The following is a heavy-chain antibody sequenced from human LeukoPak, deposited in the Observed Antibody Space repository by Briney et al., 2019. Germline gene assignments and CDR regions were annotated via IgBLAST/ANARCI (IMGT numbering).Heavy chain of an antibody. Sequence: GGSLRLSCAASGFTFNSHAMSWVRQAPGKGPEWVSTIYYAGGDTYYADSVKGRFTVSRDNINNALHLQMDGLRVEDTAVYYCAKDHGAAVVPRRFDYWGRGTLVTVSS. CDR3: AKDHGAAVVPRRFDY. CDR2: IYYAGGDT. D-gene: IGHD2-21*01. V-gene: IGHV3-23*01. CDR1: GFTFNSHA. J-gene: IGHJ4*02.